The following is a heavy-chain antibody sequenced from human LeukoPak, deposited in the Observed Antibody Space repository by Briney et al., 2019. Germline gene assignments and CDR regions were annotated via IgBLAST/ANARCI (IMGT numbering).Heavy chain of an antibody. CDR3: AKGPAGYSSGWRPTTFDY. D-gene: IGHD6-19*01. CDR1: GFTFSSYA. V-gene: IGHV3-23*01. J-gene: IGHJ4*02. CDR2: ISGSGGST. Sequence: PGGSPRLSCAASGFTFSSYAMSWVRQAPGKGLEWVSAISGSGGSTYYADSVKGRFTISRDNSKDTLYLQMNSLRAEDTAVYYCAKGPAGYSSGWRPTTFDYWGQGTLVTVSS.